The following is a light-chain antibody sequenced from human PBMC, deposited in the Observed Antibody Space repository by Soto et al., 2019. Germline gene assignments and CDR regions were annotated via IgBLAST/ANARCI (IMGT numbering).Light chain of an antibody. CDR3: QQYGGLPRT. CDR2: GAS. CDR1: QSVSSNY. J-gene: IGKJ1*01. Sequence: EIVLTQSPGTVSLSPGERATLSCRANQSVSSNYLAWYQQKPGQAPRLLIYGASSRPTGIPDRFSGSGSGTDFTLTIRRLEPEDFAVYYCQQYGGLPRTFGQGTKVEIK. V-gene: IGKV3-20*01.